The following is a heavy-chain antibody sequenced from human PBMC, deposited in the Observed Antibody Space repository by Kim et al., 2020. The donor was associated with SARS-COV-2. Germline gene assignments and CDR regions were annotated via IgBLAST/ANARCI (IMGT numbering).Heavy chain of an antibody. Sequence: SETLSLTCTVSGGSISSSSYYWGWIRQPPGKGLEWIGSIYYSRSTYYNPSLKSRVTISVDTSKNQFSLKLSSVTAADTAVYYCARSIRYYYNCYFDYWGQGTLVTVSS. J-gene: IGHJ4*02. D-gene: IGHD1-1*01. V-gene: IGHV4-39*07. CDR3: ARSIRYYYNCYFDY. CDR2: IYYSRST. CDR1: GGSISSSSYY.